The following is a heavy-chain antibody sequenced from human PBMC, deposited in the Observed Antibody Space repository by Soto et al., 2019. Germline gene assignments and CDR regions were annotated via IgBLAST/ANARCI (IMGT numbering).Heavy chain of an antibody. CDR3: ARVGYYDSSGYSFALDAFDI. J-gene: IGHJ3*02. V-gene: IGHV1-18*01. Sequence: ASGKVSCKASGYTFTSYGISWVRQAPGQGLEWMGWISAYNGNTNYAQKLQGRVTMTTDTSTSTAYMELRSLRSDDTAVYYCARVGYYDSSGYSFALDAFDIWGQGTMVTVSS. D-gene: IGHD3-22*01. CDR2: ISAYNGNT. CDR1: GYTFTSYG.